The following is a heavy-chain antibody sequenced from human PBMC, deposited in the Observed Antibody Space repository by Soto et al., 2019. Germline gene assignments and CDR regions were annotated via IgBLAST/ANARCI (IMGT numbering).Heavy chain of an antibody. J-gene: IGHJ4*02. CDR1: GFSLSTSGVG. Sequence: QITLKESGPTLVKPTQTLTLACTFSGFSLSTSGVGVGWIRQPPGKALEWLALIYWDDDKRYSPSLKSRLTIXKIXSKNQVVLTMTNMDPVDTATYYGAHNCSGYRGFKYWGQGTLVTVSS. D-gene: IGHD2-8*02. V-gene: IGHV2-5*02. CDR3: AHNCSGYRGFKY. CDR2: IYWDDDK.